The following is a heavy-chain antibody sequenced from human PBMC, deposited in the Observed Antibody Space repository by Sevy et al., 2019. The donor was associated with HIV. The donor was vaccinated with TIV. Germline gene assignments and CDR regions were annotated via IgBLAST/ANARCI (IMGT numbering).Heavy chain of an antibody. CDR2: INHSGST. CDR1: GGSFSGYY. V-gene: IGHV4-34*01. D-gene: IGHD2-2*01. J-gene: IGHJ3*02. CDR3: ARHCSSSSCSHAFAI. Sequence: SETLSLTCAVYGGSFSGYYWSWIRQPPGKGLEWVGEINHSGSTNYNPSLKSRVTISVDTSNNQFSLKLSSLTAADTAVYYSARHCSSSSCSHAFAIWGQGTMVTISS.